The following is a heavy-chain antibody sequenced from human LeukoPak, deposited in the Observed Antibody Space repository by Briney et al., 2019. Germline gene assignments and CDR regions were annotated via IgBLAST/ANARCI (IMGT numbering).Heavy chain of an antibody. D-gene: IGHD3-10*01. CDR3: AGPLLLWFGELSDGMDV. CDR2: ISPNSGGT. Sequence: ASVEVSCKASGYTFTGYYMHWVRQAPGQGLEWMGRISPNSGGTNYAQKFQGRVTMTRDTSISTAYMELSRLRSDDTAVYYCAGPLLLWFGELSDGMDVWGQGTTVTVSS. V-gene: IGHV1-2*06. CDR1: GYTFTGYY. J-gene: IGHJ6*02.